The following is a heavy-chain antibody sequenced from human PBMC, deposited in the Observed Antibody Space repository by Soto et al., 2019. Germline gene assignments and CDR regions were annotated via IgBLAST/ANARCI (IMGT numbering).Heavy chain of an antibody. CDR2: ISYDGSNK. J-gene: IGHJ4*02. Sequence: QVQLVESGGGVVQPGRSLRLSCAASGFTFRSYAMHWVRQAPGKGLEWVAVISYDGSNKYYADSVKGRFTISRDNSKNTLYLQMNSLRAEDTAVYYCARDGSWIAAAGYFDYWGQGTLVTVSS. D-gene: IGHD6-13*01. CDR1: GFTFRSYA. CDR3: ARDGSWIAAAGYFDY. V-gene: IGHV3-30-3*01.